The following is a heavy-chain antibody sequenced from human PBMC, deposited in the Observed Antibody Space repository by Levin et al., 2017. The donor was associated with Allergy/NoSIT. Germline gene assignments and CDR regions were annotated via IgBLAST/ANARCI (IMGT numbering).Heavy chain of an antibody. CDR2: IIPMVDIV. CDR1: GGTFRKYT. CDR3: ARGSWLDP. J-gene: IGHJ5*02. V-gene: IGHV1-69*02. Sequence: GASVKVSCRASGGTFRKYTINWVRQAPGQGLEWMGRIIPMVDIVNYAQRFQGRVTITADTSTSTAYMELNSLRSEDTAFYYCARGSWLDPWGQGTLVTVSS.